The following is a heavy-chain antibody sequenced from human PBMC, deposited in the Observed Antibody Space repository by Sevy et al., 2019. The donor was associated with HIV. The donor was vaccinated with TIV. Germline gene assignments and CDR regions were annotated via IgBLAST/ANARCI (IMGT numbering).Heavy chain of an antibody. V-gene: IGHV3-48*02. J-gene: IGHJ6*02. CDR1: GFTIRTHS. CDR3: AREPGYSSSSDFYYYGMDV. Sequence: GGSLRLSCVASGFTIRTHSMNWVRQAPGKGLEWISFISGSGSTLSYADSVKGRLTVTRDNAQNSLSLQMNSLRDEDTAVYYCAREPGYSSSSDFYYYGMDVWGQGTTVTVSS. D-gene: IGHD6-6*01. CDR2: ISGSGSTL.